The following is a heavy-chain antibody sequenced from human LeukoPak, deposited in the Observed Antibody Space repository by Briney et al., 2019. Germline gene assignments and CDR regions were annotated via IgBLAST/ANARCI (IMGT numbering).Heavy chain of an antibody. CDR3: VRDLGQWLVQGIFFDY. CDR2: MSAYNDNT. V-gene: IGHV1-18*04. J-gene: IGHJ4*02. Sequence: ASVKVSCKASGYTFTGYYMHWLRQAPGQGLEWMGWMSAYNDNTNTNIAQKLQGRVTMTTDTSTSTAYMELRSLRSDDTAVYYCVRDLGQWLVQGIFFDYWGQGTLVTVSS. D-gene: IGHD6-19*01. CDR1: GYTFTGYY.